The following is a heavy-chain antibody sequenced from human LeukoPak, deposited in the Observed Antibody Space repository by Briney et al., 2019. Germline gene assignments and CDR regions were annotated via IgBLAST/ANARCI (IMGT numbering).Heavy chain of an antibody. CDR3: VSPGESSNYEVEN. Sequence: QPGRSLRLSCAASGFTFSSYAMHWVRQAPGKGLVWVSRIDSDGDSTSYADSVKGRFTISRDNAKNTLYLQMNSLRAEDTAAYYCVSPGESSNYEVENWGQGTLVTVSS. J-gene: IGHJ4*02. CDR2: IDSDGDST. CDR1: GFTFSSYA. V-gene: IGHV3-74*01. D-gene: IGHD3-16*01.